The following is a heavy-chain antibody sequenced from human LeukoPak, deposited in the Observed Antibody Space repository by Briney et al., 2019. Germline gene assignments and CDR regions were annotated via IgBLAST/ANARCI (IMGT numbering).Heavy chain of an antibody. CDR2: ISYDGSNK. J-gene: IGHJ4*02. CDR1: GFTFSSYS. D-gene: IGHD3-22*01. CDR3: ARDSSGFWFSFDY. Sequence: GGSLRLSCVVSGFTFSSYSMNWVRQAPGKGLEWVAVISYDGSNKYYADSVKGRFTISRDNSKNTLYLQMNSLRAEDTAVYYCARDSSGFWFSFDYWGQGTLVTVSS. V-gene: IGHV3-30*03.